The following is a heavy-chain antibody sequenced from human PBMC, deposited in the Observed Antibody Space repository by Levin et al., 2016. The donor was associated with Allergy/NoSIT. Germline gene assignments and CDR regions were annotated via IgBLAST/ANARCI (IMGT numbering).Heavy chain of an antibody. CDR2: ISSSSSYI. J-gene: IGHJ6*02. V-gene: IGHV3-21*01. CDR1: GFTFSGYS. CDR3: ARGHNYGMDV. Sequence: GGSLRLSCAASGFTFSGYSMNWVRQSPGKGLEWVSSISSSSSYIYYADSVKGRFTISRDNAKNSLYLQMNSLRAEDTAVYYCARGHNYGMDVWGQGTTVTVSS.